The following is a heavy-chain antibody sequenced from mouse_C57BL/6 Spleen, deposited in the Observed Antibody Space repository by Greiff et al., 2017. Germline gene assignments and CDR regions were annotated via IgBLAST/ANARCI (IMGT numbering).Heavy chain of an antibody. D-gene: IGHD1-1*01. CDR3: GREHYGSSSLGG. CDR2: IYPGSGNT. CDR1: GYTFTDYY. Sequence: VQLQQSGAELVRPGASVKLSCKASGYTFTDYYINWVKQRPGQGLEWIARIYPGSGNTHYNEKFKGKATLTAEKSSSTAYMQLSSLTSEDSAVYFCGREHYGSSSLGGWGTGTTVTVAS. J-gene: IGHJ1*03. V-gene: IGHV1-76*01.